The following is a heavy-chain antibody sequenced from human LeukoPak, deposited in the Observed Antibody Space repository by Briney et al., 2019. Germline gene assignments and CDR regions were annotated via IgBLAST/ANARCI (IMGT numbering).Heavy chain of an antibody. CDR2: ISSDGSST. CDR3: ARAQMGAPTDY. CDR1: GFTFSSYA. D-gene: IGHD1-26*01. J-gene: IGHJ4*02. V-gene: IGHV3-74*01. Sequence: GGSLRLSCAASGFTFSSYAMYWVRQAPGKGLVWVSRISSDGSSTIYADSVKSRFTISRDIAKNTLYLQMNSLRAEDTAVYYCARAQMGAPTDYWGQGTLVTVSS.